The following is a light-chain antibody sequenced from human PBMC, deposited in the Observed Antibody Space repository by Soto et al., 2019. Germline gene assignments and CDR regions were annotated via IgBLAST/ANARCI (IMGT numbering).Light chain of an antibody. Sequence: EIVMTHSPATLSVSPCERATLSFRASQSVSSNFAWYQQKPGQAPRLLIYDASTRATGIPARFSGSGSGTEFTLTISSLQSEDFAVYYCQQYKKWPRTFGHGTKV. CDR3: QQYKKWPRT. J-gene: IGKJ1*01. CDR1: QSVSSN. CDR2: DAS. V-gene: IGKV3-15*01.